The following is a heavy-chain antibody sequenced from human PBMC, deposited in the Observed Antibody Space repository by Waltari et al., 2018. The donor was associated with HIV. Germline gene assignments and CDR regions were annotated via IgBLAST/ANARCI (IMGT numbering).Heavy chain of an antibody. V-gene: IGHV3-15*01. CDR2: IKNKTDGGTT. J-gene: IGHJ4*02. CDR3: TTDFRGRDY. CDR1: GFTFSNAW. Sequence: EVQLVESGGGLVKPGGSLRLSCAASGFTFSNAWMSWVRQAPGKGLAEVGRIKNKTDGGTTDYAAPVKGRFTISREDSKNTLYLQMNSLKTEDTAVYYCTTDFRGRDYWGQGTLVTVSS.